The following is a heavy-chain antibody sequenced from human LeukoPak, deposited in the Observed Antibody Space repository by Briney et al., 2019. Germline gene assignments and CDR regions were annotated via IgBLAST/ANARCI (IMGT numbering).Heavy chain of an antibody. D-gene: IGHD1-26*01. J-gene: IGHJ3*02. CDR2: ISGSGGST. CDR1: GFTFSSYA. CDR3: AKGFAVGATTPGAFDI. Sequence: GGSLRLSCAASGFTFSSYAMSWVRQAPGKGLEWVSAISGSGGSTYYADSVKGRFTISRDNSKNPLYLQMNSLRAEDTAVYYCAKGFAVGATTPGAFDIWGQGTMVTVSS. V-gene: IGHV3-23*01.